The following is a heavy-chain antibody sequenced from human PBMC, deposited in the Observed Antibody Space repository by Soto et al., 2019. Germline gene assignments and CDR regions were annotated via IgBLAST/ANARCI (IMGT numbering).Heavy chain of an antibody. D-gene: IGHD5-12*01. Sequence: QVQLVESGGGVVQPGRSLRLSCAASGFTFSSYGMHWVRQAPGKGLEWVAVISYDGSNKYYADSVKGRFTISRDNSKNTLYLQMKSLRAEDTAVYYCAKAAVEMATITLWYFDYWGQGTLVTVSS. V-gene: IGHV3-30*18. CDR1: GFTFSSYG. J-gene: IGHJ4*02. CDR2: ISYDGSNK. CDR3: AKAAVEMATITLWYFDY.